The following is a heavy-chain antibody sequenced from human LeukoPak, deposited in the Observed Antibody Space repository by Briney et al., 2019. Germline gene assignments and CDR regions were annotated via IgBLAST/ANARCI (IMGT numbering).Heavy chain of an antibody. Sequence: GGSLRLSRAASGFTFSSYGMHWVRQAPGKGLGGVAVISYEGSNKYYADSVKGRFTISRDNSKNTLYLQMNSRRAEATAVYYCAKDSRRYCSGGSCGYYFDSWGQGTLVTVSS. CDR3: AKDSRRYCSGGSCGYYFDS. CDR2: ISYEGSNK. J-gene: IGHJ4*02. V-gene: IGHV3-30*18. CDR1: GFTFSSYG. D-gene: IGHD2-15*01.